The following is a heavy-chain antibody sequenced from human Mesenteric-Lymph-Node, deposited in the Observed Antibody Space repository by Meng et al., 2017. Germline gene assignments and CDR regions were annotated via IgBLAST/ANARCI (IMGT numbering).Heavy chain of an antibody. CDR3: LRGSGGSV. D-gene: IGHD3-10*01. J-gene: IGHJ1*01. V-gene: IGHV4-61*02. CDR2: LYTSGST. Sequence: QVQLQESGPGLVKPSQTLSLTCTVSGGAINSDSYYWSWIRQPAGKGLEWIGRLYTSGSTNYNPSLKSRVTISVDTSKNQFSLKLSSVTAADMAVYHCLRGSGGSVWGQGTLVTVSS. CDR1: GGAINSDSYY.